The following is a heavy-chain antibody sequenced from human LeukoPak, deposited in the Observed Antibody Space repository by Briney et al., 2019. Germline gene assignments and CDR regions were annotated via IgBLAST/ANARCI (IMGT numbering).Heavy chain of an antibody. D-gene: IGHD2-15*01. V-gene: IGHV3-21*01. J-gene: IGHJ4*02. CDR1: GFTFSSYS. Sequence: GGSLRLSCAASGFTFSSYSMNWVRQAPGKGLEWVSSISSSSYIYYADSVKGRFTISRDNAKNSLYLQMNSLRAEDTAVYYCARGGGFCSGGSCYPPLDYWGQGTLVTVSS. CDR2: ISSSSYI. CDR3: ARGGGFCSGGSCYPPLDY.